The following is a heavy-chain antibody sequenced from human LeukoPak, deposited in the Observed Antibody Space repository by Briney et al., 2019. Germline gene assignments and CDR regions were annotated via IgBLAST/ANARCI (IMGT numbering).Heavy chain of an antibody. V-gene: IGHV3-21*01. CDR3: ARSEYYYDSSGYYYLDY. Sequence: GGSMRLSCAASGFTFSSYSMNWVRQAPGKGLEWVSSFSSSSSYIYYADSVKGRFTISRDSAKNSLYLQMNSLRAEDTAVYYCARSEYYYDSSGYYYLDYWGQGTLVTVSS. D-gene: IGHD3-22*01. CDR2: FSSSSSYI. J-gene: IGHJ4*02. CDR1: GFTFSSYS.